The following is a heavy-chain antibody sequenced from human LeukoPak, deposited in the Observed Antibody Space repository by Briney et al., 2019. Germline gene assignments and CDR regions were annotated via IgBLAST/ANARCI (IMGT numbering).Heavy chain of an antibody. CDR1: GGSISSSNW. V-gene: IGHV4-4*02. CDR2: IYHSGST. J-gene: IGHJ4*02. D-gene: IGHD1-14*01. CDR3: ARVSSRSYPGTYYFDY. Sequence: PSETLSLTCAVSGGSISSSNWWSWVRQPPGKGLEWIGEIYHSGSTNYNPSLKSRVTISVDKSKNQFSLKLSSVTAADTAVYYCARVSSRSYPGTYYFDYWGQGTLVTVSS.